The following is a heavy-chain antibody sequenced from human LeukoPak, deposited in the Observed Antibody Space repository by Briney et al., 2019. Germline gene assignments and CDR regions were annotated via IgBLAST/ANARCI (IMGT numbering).Heavy chain of an antibody. V-gene: IGHV3-23*01. J-gene: IGHJ4*02. CDR1: GFTFTNYA. Sequence: GGSLRLSCAAFGFTFTNYAMSWVRQAPGKGLEWVSSLTNSGGNIYYADSVKGRFTISRDNSKHTLYLEMNGLRAEDTALYYCARHSRPGVRGVIIFAYWGQGALVTVSS. D-gene: IGHD3-10*01. CDR3: ARHSRPGVRGVIIFAY. CDR2: LTNSGGNI.